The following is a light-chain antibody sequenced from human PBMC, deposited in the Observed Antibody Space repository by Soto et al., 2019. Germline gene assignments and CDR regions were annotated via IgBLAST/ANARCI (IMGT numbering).Light chain of an antibody. CDR1: QSVSSN. J-gene: IGKJ1*01. CDR2: GAS. V-gene: IGKV3-15*01. Sequence: EIVMTQSPATRSVSPGERATLSCSASQSVSSNLAWYQQKPGQAPRLLIYGASTRATGIPARFSGSGSGTDVTLTISSLQSEDFAVYYCQQYNNWPGTFGQGTKVEIK. CDR3: QQYNNWPGT.